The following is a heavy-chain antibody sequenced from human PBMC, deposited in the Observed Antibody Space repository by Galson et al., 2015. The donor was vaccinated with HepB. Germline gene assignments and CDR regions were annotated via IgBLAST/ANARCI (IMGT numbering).Heavy chain of an antibody. CDR1: GFRFSDYY. CDR2: ISGSTTYI. V-gene: IGHV3-11*06. J-gene: IGHJ5*02. D-gene: IGHD4-17*01. Sequence: SLRLSCAASGFRFSDYYMSWIRQAPGKGLEWIAYISGSTTYITYADSVKGRFTISRDNAENSLYLQMNSLRAEDTAVYYCARDGDYLSDHTHWFDPWGQGTLVTVSS. CDR3: ARDGDYLSDHTHWFDP.